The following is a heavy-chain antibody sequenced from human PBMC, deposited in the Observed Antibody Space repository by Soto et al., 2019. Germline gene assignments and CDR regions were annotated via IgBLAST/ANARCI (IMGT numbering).Heavy chain of an antibody. D-gene: IGHD2-8*01. Sequence: ASAKVSCKASGYSFTDYHIHWVRQAPGQGLEWLGRINPKSGGTSTAQKFQGWVTMTTDTSISTASMELTRLTSDDTAIYYCARGDSTDCSNGVCSFFYNHDMDVWGQGTTVTVSS. CDR2: INPKSGGT. CDR1: GYSFTDYH. J-gene: IGHJ6*02. CDR3: ARGDSTDCSNGVCSFFYNHDMDV. V-gene: IGHV1-2*04.